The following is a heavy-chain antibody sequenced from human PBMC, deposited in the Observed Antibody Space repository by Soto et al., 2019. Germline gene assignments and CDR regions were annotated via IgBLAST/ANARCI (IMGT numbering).Heavy chain of an antibody. CDR1: GFTFSNYW. Sequence: EVQLVESGGGLVQPWGSLRLSCAASGFTFSNYWMHWVRQAPGKGLVWVSRINSDGSTTNYADSVKGRFTISRDNAKNTLYLQMNSLRAEDTAVYYCARGNYYSMDVWGQGTTVTVSS. J-gene: IGHJ6*02. V-gene: IGHV3-74*01. CDR3: ARGNYYSMDV. CDR2: INSDGSTT.